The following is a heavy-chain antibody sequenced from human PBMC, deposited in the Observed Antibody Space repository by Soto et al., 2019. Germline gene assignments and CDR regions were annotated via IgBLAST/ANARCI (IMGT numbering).Heavy chain of an antibody. V-gene: IGHV3-74*01. J-gene: IGHJ5*02. CDR2: INTDGSNT. Sequence: GGSLRLSCAASGLTFNRYWMHWVRHAPGKGLVWVSHINTDGSNTNYADSVKGRFTISRDNAKSTLFLQMNSLRDEDTAVYYCAREFCSGGSRYTYYFDPWGQGIPVTVSS. CDR1: GLTFNRYW. CDR3: AREFCSGGSRYTYYFDP. D-gene: IGHD2-15*01.